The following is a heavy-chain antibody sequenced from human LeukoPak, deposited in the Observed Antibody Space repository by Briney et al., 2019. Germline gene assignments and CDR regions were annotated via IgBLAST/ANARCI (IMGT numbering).Heavy chain of an antibody. CDR1: GFTVTNND. D-gene: IGHD2-15*01. Sequence: GGSLRLSCAASGFTVTNNDMNWVRQAPGKGLEWVGRIKSKTTGGTTDFAAPVKGRFTISRDDSKNTLYLQMNSLKIEDTAVYYCTTCTGGSCYSDYWGQGTLVTVSS. CDR2: IKSKTTGGTT. CDR3: TTCTGGSCYSDY. V-gene: IGHV3-15*01. J-gene: IGHJ4*02.